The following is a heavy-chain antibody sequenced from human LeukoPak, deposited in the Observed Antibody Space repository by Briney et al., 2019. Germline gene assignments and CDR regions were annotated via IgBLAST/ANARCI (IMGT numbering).Heavy chain of an antibody. CDR3: AKDETLDY. J-gene: IGHJ4*02. V-gene: IGHV3-30*02. CDR1: GFTFSSYD. Sequence: GGSLRLSCAASGFTFSSYDMNWVRQAPGKGLEWVAFIRYDGSNKYYAESVKGRFTISRDNSKNTLYLQMNSLRAEDTAVYYCAKDETLDYWGQGTLVTVSS. CDR2: IRYDGSNK.